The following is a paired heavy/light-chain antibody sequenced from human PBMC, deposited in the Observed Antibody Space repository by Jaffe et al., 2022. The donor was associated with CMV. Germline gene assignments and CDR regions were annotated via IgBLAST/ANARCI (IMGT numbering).Heavy chain of an antibody. CDR3: ATYIPQGGSFDY. CDR1: GASVSSGSHY. D-gene: IGHD3-16*01. CDR2: IYYSGST. Sequence: QVQLQESGPGLVKPSETLSLTCSVSGASVSSGSHYWSWIRQPPGKGLEWIGYIYYSGSTNSNPSLKSRVTISVDTSKNQFSLKLSSVTAADTAVYYCATYIPQGGSFDYWGQGTLVTVSS. V-gene: IGHV4-61*01. J-gene: IGHJ4*02.
Light chain of an antibody. J-gene: IGLJ3*02. CDR3: LLYYGGAWV. Sequence: QTVVTQEPSLTVSPGGTVTLTCASSTGAVTSGYYPNWFQQKPGQAPRPLIYSTSNIHSWTPARFSGSLLGGKAALTLSGVQPEDEAEYYCLLYYGGAWVFGGGTKLTVL. V-gene: IGLV7-43*01. CDR1: TGAVTSGYY. CDR2: STS.